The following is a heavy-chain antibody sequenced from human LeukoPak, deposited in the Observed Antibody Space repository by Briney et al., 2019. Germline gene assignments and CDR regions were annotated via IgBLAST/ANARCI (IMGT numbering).Heavy chain of an antibody. CDR2: IYFSGGT. CDR1: GDSISSSNCY. Sequence: SETLSLTCTVSGDSISSSNCYWGWIRQPPGKGLEWIGSIYFSGGTYYNPSLKSRVTISVDTSKNQFSLKLSSVTAADTAVYYCARQRGFGGSRRGYYYYYYMDVWGKGTTVTISS. J-gene: IGHJ6*03. V-gene: IGHV4-39*01. CDR3: ARQRGFGGSRRGYYYYYYMDV. D-gene: IGHD2-15*01.